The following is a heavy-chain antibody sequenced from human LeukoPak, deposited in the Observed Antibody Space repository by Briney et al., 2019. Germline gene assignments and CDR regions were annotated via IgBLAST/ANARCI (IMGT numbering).Heavy chain of an antibody. V-gene: IGHV1-18*01. CDR2: ISAYNGNT. J-gene: IGHJ4*02. CDR1: GYTFTNYG. D-gene: IGHD3-3*01. CDR3: AREQGLSDFWSGYFSLPHYDY. Sequence: ASVKVSCKASGYTFTNYGISWVGQAPGQGLEWMGWISAYNGNTNYAQKLQGRVTMTTDTSTNTAYMELRSLRSDDTAVHYCAREQGLSDFWSGYFSLPHYDYWGQGTLVTVSS.